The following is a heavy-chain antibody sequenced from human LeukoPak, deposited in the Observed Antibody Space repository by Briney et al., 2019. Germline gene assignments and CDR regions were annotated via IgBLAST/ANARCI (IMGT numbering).Heavy chain of an antibody. Sequence: GGSLRLSCAASGFTFSSYEMNWVRQAPGKGLEWVSYISSSGSTIYYADSVKGRFTISRDNSKNTLYLQMNSLRAEDTAVYYCAKEGVYCSSTSCFYFDYWGQGTLVTVSS. CDR2: ISSSGSTI. CDR3: AKEGVYCSSTSCFYFDY. D-gene: IGHD2-2*01. CDR1: GFTFSSYE. V-gene: IGHV3-48*03. J-gene: IGHJ4*02.